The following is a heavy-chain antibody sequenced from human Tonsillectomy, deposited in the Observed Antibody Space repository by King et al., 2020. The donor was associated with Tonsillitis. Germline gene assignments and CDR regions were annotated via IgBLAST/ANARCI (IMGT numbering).Heavy chain of an antibody. D-gene: IGHD6-13*01. J-gene: IGHJ4*02. CDR2: IKSKTDGETT. CDR3: TTTRRVTAAGTGGDFDN. Sequence: VQLVESGGGSVKPGGSLRLSCAASGFTFSDARMSWVRQAPGKGLEWVGRIKSKTDGETTDYIAPVRGRFAVSRDDARNSLYLQMNSLQTEDTAVYYCTTTRRVTAAGTGGDFDNWGQGTQVTVSS. CDR1: GFTFSDAR. V-gene: IGHV3-15*01.